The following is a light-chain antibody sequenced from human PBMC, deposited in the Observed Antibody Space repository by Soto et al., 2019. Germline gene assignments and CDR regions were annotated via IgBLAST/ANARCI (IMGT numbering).Light chain of an antibody. J-gene: IGLJ2*01. Sequence: QSVLTQPASVSGSPGQSITISCTGANSDIGSYNYVSWYQQHPGKAPKLLIYDVTKWPSGVSNRFSGSKSGNTASLTISGLQAEDEADYYCSSYTSASTLVFGGGTKVTVL. CDR3: SSYTSASTLV. CDR1: NSDIGSYNY. V-gene: IGLV2-14*01. CDR2: DVT.